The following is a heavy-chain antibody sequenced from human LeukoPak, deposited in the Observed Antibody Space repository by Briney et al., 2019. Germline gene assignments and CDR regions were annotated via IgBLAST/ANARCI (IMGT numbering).Heavy chain of an antibody. CDR1: GYTFTSYG. D-gene: IGHD6-13*01. Sequence: ASVKVSCKASGYTFTSYGISWVRQAPGQGLEWMGWISAYNGNTNYAQKLQGRVTMTTDTSTSTAYMELRSLRSDDTAVYYCARDAPGIAAAGTMDVWGQGTTVTVSS. V-gene: IGHV1-18*01. CDR3: ARDAPGIAAAGTMDV. J-gene: IGHJ6*02. CDR2: ISAYNGNT.